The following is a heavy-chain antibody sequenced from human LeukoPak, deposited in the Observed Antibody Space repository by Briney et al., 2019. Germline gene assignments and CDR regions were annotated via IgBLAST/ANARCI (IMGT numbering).Heavy chain of an antibody. V-gene: IGHV4-4*02. J-gene: IGHJ4*02. CDR3: ARVVQYYYDSSGYYGYFDY. Sequence: SGTLSLTCAVSGGSISSSNWWSWVRQPPGKGLEWIGSIYYSGSTYYNPSLKSRVTISVDTSKNQFSLKLSSVTAADTAVYYCARVVQYYYDSSGYYGYFDYWGQGTLVTVSS. D-gene: IGHD3-22*01. CDR1: GGSISSSNW. CDR2: IYYSGST.